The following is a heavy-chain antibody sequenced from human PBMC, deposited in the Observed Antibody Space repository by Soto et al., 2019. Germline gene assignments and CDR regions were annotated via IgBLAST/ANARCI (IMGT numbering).Heavy chain of an antibody. V-gene: IGHV3-7*05. CDR3: VRGVYTGSPHFLF. Sequence: GGSLRLSCSASGFTFSSYWMTWVRQAPGKGLEWVANIAGDGNEKNYVDSAKGRFTISRDNAKQSVFLQMNSLRVDDTAVYYCVRGVYTGSPHFLFWGHGTLVTVSS. CDR2: IAGDGNEK. J-gene: IGHJ4*01. CDR1: GFTFSSYW. D-gene: IGHD1-26*01.